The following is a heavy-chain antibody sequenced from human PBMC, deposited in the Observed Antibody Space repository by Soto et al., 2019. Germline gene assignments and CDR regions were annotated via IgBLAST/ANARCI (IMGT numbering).Heavy chain of an antibody. Sequence: QVQLQESGPGLVKPSQTLSLTCTVSGGSISSGGYYWSWIRQHPGKGLEWIGYTYYSGSTYYNPSLKRRVTISVDTPKTQSAVKLSSVTAADTAVYFCAREEGGGYDHRWFDPWGQGTLVTVSS. CDR1: GGSISSGGYY. J-gene: IGHJ5*02. V-gene: IGHV4-31*03. CDR2: TYYSGST. D-gene: IGHD5-12*01. CDR3: AREEGGGYDHRWFDP.